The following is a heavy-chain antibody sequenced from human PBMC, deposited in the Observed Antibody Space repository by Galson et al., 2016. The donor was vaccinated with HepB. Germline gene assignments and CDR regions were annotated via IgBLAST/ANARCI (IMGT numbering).Heavy chain of an antibody. J-gene: IGHJ4*02. CDR1: GGSFSSYG. D-gene: IGHD3-16*02. Sequence: SVKVSCKASGGSFSSYGISWVRQAPGQGLEWMGEVIPIVGIEKYAQKFQGRVTITADDSANIAYMEVSTLTSEDTAVYYCARGFYDYVWGNYRHFDSWGQGTLVIVSS. CDR2: VIPIVGIE. V-gene: IGHV1-69*10. CDR3: ARGFYDYVWGNYRHFDS.